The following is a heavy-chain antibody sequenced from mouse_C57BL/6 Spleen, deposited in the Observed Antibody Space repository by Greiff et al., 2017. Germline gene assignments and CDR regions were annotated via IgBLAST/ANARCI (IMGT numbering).Heavy chain of an antibody. D-gene: IGHD2-4*01. CDR3: ARHDYDRGDFDY. V-gene: IGHV1-76*01. CDR1: GYTFTDYY. CDR2: IYPGSGNT. J-gene: IGHJ2*01. Sequence: QVQLQQSGAELVRPGASVKLSCKASGYTFTDYYINWVKQRPGQGLEWIARIYPGSGNTYYNEKFKGKATLTAEKSSSTAYMQLSSLTSEDSAVYFCARHDYDRGDFDYWGQGTTLTVSS.